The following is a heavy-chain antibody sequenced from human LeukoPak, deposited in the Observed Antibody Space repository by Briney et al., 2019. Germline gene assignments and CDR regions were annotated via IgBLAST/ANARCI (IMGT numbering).Heavy chain of an antibody. CDR1: GFTFDDYA. D-gene: IGHD2-2*01. V-gene: IGHV3-9*03. CDR2: ISWNSGTI. J-gene: IGHJ4*02. Sequence: PGRSLRLSCAASGFTFDDYAMHWVRQAPGKGLEWVSGISWNSGTIDYADSVKGRFTISRDNAKNSLYLQINSLRAEDMALYYYAKAACSRPSGYYNSWGPGTLVTVSS. CDR3: AKAACSRPSGYYNS.